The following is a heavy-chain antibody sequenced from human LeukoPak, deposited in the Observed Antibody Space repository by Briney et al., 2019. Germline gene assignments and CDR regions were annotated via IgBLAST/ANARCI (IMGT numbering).Heavy chain of an antibody. CDR2: IYTSGST. CDR1: GGSISSGSYY. J-gene: IGHJ3*02. CDR3: ARGRRMWMVRGAGAFDI. D-gene: IGHD3-10*01. V-gene: IGHV4-61*02. Sequence: MSSETLSLTCTVSGGSISSGSYYWSWIRQPAGKGLEWIGRIYTSGSTNYNPSLKSRVTISVDTSKNQFSLKLSSVTAADTAVYYCARGRRMWMVRGAGAFDIWGQGTMVTVSS.